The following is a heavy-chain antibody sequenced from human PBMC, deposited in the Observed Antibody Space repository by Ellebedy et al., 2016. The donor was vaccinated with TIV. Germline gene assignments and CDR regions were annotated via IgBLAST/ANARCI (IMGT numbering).Heavy chain of an antibody. D-gene: IGHD2-2*01. V-gene: IGHV1-46*01. CDR2: INPSGGST. Sequence: AASVKVSCKASGYTFTNYYMHWVRQAPGQGLEWMGIINPSGGSTTYAQKFQGRFTMTSDTSTSTVYMELSSLRSEDTAVYYCARDRVPKGVYFDYWGPGTLVTVSS. CDR3: ARDRVPKGVYFDY. CDR1: GYTFTNYY. J-gene: IGHJ4*02.